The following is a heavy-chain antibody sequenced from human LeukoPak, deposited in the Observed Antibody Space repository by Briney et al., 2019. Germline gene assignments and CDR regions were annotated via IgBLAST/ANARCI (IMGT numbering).Heavy chain of an antibody. D-gene: IGHD6-19*01. J-gene: IGHJ3*02. V-gene: IGHV4-38-2*01. Sequence: SETLPLTCAVSGYSISSGYYWGWIRQPPGKGLEWIGSIYHSGSTYYNPSLKSRVTISVDTSKNQFSLKLSSVTAADTAVYYCASNALAVAGTGGGAFDIWGQGTMVTVSS. CDR1: GYSISSGYY. CDR3: ASNALAVAGTGGGAFDI. CDR2: IYHSGST.